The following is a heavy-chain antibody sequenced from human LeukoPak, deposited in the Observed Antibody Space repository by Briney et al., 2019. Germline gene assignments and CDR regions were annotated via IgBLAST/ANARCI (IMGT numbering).Heavy chain of an antibody. Sequence: GASVKVSCKASGYTFTGYYMHWVRQAPGQGLEWMGWINPNSGGTNYAQKFQGRVTMTRDTSISTAYMELSRLRSDDTAVYYCARTLRGYSGYAPPPTYWGQGPLVTVSS. CDR3: ARTLRGYSGYAPPPTY. D-gene: IGHD5-12*01. J-gene: IGHJ4*02. CDR2: INPNSGGT. V-gene: IGHV1-2*02. CDR1: GYTFTGYY.